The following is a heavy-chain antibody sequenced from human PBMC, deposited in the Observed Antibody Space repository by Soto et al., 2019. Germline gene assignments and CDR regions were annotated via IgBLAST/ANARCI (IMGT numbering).Heavy chain of an antibody. V-gene: IGHV1-3*01. CDR1: GYTFTSCG. J-gene: IGHJ5*02. CDR2: INAANGDT. CDR3: VRRHVSATGIDWFDP. Sequence: ASVKVSCKASGYTFTSCGIHWVRQALGQRLEWMGWINAANGDTKYSPKFQGRVTITRDTSASTAYMELSSLRSEDTAVYYCVRRHVSATGIDWFDPWGQGTLVTVSS. D-gene: IGHD6-13*01.